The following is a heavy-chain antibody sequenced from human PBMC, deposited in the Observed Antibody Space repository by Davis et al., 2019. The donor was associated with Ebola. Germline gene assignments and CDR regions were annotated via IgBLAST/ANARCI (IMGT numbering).Heavy chain of an antibody. CDR2: VSGSGDTT. CDR3: AKAIGLASFDI. Sequence: PGGSLRLSCAASGFIFNNYAMSWVRQAPGKGLEWVSAVSGSGDTTYYADSVKGRFTISRDNSKNTLYLQMSSLRAEDTAVYYCAKAIGLASFDIWGQGIMVTVSS. CDR1: GFIFNNYA. D-gene: IGHD2-15*01. V-gene: IGHV3-23*01. J-gene: IGHJ3*02.